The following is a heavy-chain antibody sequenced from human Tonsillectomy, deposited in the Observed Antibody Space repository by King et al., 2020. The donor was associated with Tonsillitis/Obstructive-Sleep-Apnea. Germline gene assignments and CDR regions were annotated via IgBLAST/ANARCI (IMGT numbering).Heavy chain of an antibody. J-gene: IGHJ4*02. CDR2: ISGSGAST. D-gene: IGHD3-16*01. Sequence: VQLVESGGGLVQPGGSLGLSCAASGFTFSSYAMSWVRQAPGKGLEWVSDISGSGASTYYAVSVKGRVTISRDNSKNTLYLQMNSLRADDTAVYYCAKRGGDTSFDYWGQGTLVTVSS. V-gene: IGHV3-23*04. CDR3: AKRGGDTSFDY. CDR1: GFTFSSYA.